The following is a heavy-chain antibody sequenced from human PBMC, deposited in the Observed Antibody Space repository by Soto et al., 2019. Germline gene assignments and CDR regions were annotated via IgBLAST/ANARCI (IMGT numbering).Heavy chain of an antibody. CDR1: GFTFSDYY. V-gene: IGHV3-11*01. CDR2: ISSSGSTI. J-gene: IGHJ6*02. CDR3: ARVGPPSDV. Sequence: QVQLVESGGGLVKHGGSLRLSCAGSGFTFSDYYMSWLRQAPGTGMEWVSHISSSGSTIYYADSVKGRFTISRDNAKNSLSLQMTSLRAEDTAVYYCARVGPPSDVWGQGTTVTVSS.